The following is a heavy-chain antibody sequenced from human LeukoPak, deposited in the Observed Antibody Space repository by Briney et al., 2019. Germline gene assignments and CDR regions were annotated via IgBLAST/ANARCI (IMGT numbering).Heavy chain of an antibody. J-gene: IGHJ4*02. CDR1: SGSISDYY. V-gene: IGHV4-59*01. CDR2: IYYSGST. Sequence: KASETLSLTCTVSSGSISDYYWSWIRQPPGKGLEWIGYIYYSGSTNYNPSLKSRVTILVDMSKNQFSLKMSSVTAADAAVYYCTRELKVGNTGEYFDYWGQGTLVTVSS. CDR3: TRELKVGNTGEYFDY. D-gene: IGHD2/OR15-2a*01.